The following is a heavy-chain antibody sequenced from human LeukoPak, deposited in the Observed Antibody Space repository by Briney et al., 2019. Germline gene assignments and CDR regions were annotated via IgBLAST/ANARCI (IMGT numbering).Heavy chain of an antibody. CDR2: INHSGST. J-gene: IGHJ4*02. CDR3: ASASITRYYFDY. D-gene: IGHD4-11*01. V-gene: IGHV4-34*01. Sequence: PSETLSLTCAVYGGSFSGYYWSWIRQPPGEGLEWIGEINHSGSTNYNPSLKSRVTISVDTPKNQFSLKLSSVTAADTAVYYCASASITRYYFDYWGQGTLVTVSS. CDR1: GGSFSGYY.